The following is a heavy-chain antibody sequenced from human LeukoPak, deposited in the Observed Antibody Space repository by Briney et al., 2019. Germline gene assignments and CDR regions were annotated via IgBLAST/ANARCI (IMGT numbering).Heavy chain of an antibody. Sequence: SVKVSCKASGGTFSSYAISWVRQALGQGLEWMGGIIPIFGTANYAQKFQGRVTITTDESTSTAYMELSSLRSEDTAVYYCARSWELDAFDIWGQGTLVIVSS. V-gene: IGHV1-69*05. CDR2: IIPIFGTA. CDR3: ARSWELDAFDI. D-gene: IGHD1-26*01. CDR1: GGTFSSYA. J-gene: IGHJ4*02.